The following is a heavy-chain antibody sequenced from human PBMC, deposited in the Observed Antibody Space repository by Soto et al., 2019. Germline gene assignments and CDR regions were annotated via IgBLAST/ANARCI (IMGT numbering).Heavy chain of an antibody. J-gene: IGHJ4*02. V-gene: IGHV3-23*01. CDR2: ISGSGGST. Sequence: GGSLRLSCAASGFNFSSYGMIRVRQATGKGLEWVSAISGSGGSTYYADSVKGRFTISRDNSKNTLYLQMNSLRAEDTAVYYCAKVGSEGRRSFSGRRYCSSTSCYGPYYFDYWGQGTLVTVSS. CDR3: AKVGSEGRRSFSGRRYCSSTSCYGPYYFDY. D-gene: IGHD2-2*01. CDR1: GFNFSSYG.